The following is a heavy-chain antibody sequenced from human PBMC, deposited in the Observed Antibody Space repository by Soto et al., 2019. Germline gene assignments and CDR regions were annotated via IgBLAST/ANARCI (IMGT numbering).Heavy chain of an antibody. CDR1: GFTFSSYS. CDR2: ISSSSSYI. CDR3: AANELLEYCSGGSCYPMSHYYYGMDV. J-gene: IGHJ6*02. Sequence: GGSLRLSCAASGFTFSSYSMNWVRQAPGKGLEWVSSISSSSSYIYYADSVKGRFTISRDNAKNSLYLQMNSLRAEDTAVYYCAANELLEYCSGGSCYPMSHYYYGMDVWGQGTTVTVSS. V-gene: IGHV3-21*01. D-gene: IGHD2-15*01.